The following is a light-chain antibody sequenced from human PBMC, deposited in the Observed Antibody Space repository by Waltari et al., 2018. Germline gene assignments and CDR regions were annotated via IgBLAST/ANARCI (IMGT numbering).Light chain of an antibody. V-gene: IGKV1-5*03. CDR3: QQYGSFPWT. CDR1: QSVSSR. Sequence: DIQMAQSPSTLSASVGDRVTITCRAGQSVSSRLAWYQQKPGKAPNLLIYKASALETGVPSRFSGSGSATEFTLTISGLQPDDFATYFCQQYGSFPWTFGQGTKVEIK. J-gene: IGKJ1*01. CDR2: KAS.